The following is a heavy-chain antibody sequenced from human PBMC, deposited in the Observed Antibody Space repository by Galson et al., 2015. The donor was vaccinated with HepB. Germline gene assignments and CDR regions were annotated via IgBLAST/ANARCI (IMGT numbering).Heavy chain of an antibody. CDR1: GYMFTSIG. Sequence: SVKVSCKASGYMFTSIGISWVRQAPGQGPEWLGWISAYNGDTNYARNFQDRLTVTRDTPTTTAYMELRSLRSDDTAIYYCARDLGGYSSDWSPIDFDYWGQGTLVTVSS. CDR2: ISAYNGDT. J-gene: IGHJ4*02. V-gene: IGHV1-18*01. CDR3: ARDLGGYSSDWSPIDFDY. D-gene: IGHD6-19*01.